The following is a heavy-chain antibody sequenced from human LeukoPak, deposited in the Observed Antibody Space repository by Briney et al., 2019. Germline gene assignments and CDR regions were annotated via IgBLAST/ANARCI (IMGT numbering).Heavy chain of an antibody. V-gene: IGHV1-2*02. D-gene: IGHD3-22*01. J-gene: IGHJ4*02. Sequence: ASVKVSCKASGYTFTGYYMHWVRQAPGQGLEWMGWINPNSGGTNYAQKLQGRVTMTRDTSISTAYMELSRLRSDDTAVYYCARDHSYYDSSGYFGPNYWGQGTLATVSS. CDR1: GYTFTGYY. CDR2: INPNSGGT. CDR3: ARDHSYYDSSGYFGPNY.